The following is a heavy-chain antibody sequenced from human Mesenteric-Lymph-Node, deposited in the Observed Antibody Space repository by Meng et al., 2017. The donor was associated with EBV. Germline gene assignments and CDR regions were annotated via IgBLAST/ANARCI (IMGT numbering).Heavy chain of an antibody. D-gene: IGHD3-22*01. CDR1: GGSISSGGYY. CDR3: ARSCDSSGYHFDP. Sequence: QVQLQESGPGLVKPSQTLSPTSGVSGGSISSGGYYWSWIRQPPGKGLEWIGYIHDSGNTYHNPSLKSRLTLSIDTSKNQFSVKLTSVTAADTAVYYCARSCDSSGYHFDPWGRGTLVTVSS. J-gene: IGHJ5*02. CDR2: IHDSGNT. V-gene: IGHV4-30-4*01.